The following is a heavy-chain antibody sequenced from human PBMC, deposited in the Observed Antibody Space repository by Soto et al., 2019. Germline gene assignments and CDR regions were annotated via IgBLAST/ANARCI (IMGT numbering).Heavy chain of an antibody. D-gene: IGHD7-27*01. CDR1: GGTFSSYA. CDR2: IIPIFGTA. Sequence: ASVKVSCKASGGTFSSYAISWVRQAPGQGLEWMGGIIPIFGTANYAQKFQGRVTITADESTSTAYMELSSLRSEDTAVYYCASRRDTGVRCYYYWGQGTLVTVSS. J-gene: IGHJ4*02. CDR3: ASRRDTGVRCYYY. V-gene: IGHV1-69*13.